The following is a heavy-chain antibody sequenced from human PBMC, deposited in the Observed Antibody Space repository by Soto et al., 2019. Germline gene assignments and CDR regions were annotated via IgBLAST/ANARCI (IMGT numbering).Heavy chain of an antibody. D-gene: IGHD3-16*01. CDR3: ARENVRHPHFDY. CDR2: IYNSGST. CDR1: GGSISSYY. J-gene: IGHJ4*02. V-gene: IGHV4-59*01. Sequence: TSETLSLTCTVSGGSISSYYWSWIRQPPGKGLEWIGYIYNSGSTNYNPSLKSRVTISVDTSKNQFSLKLSSVTAADTAVYYCARENVRHPHFDYWGQGTLVTVSS.